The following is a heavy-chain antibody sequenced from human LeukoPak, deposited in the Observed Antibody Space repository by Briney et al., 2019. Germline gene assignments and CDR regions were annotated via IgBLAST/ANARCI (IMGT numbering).Heavy chain of an antibody. CDR1: GFTVSSNY. V-gene: IGHV4-34*01. J-gene: IGHJ4*02. CDR2: INHSGST. CDR3: ARGRYVTTRGGAAAGFLDY. D-gene: IGHD6-13*01. Sequence: GSLRLSCAASGFTVSSNYMSWVRQAPGKGLEWIGEINHSGSTNYNPSLKSRVTIPVDTSKNQFSLKLSSVTAADTAVYYCARGRYVTTRGGAAAGFLDYWGQGTLVTVST.